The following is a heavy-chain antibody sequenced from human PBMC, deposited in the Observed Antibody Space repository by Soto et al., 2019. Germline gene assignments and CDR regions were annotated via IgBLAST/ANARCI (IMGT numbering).Heavy chain of an antibody. CDR1: GGSISSYY. Sequence: SETLSLTCTVSGGSISSYYWSWIRQPPGKGLEWIGYIYYSGSTNYNPSLKSRVTISVDTSKNQFSLKLSSVTAADTAVYYCARGGIAARPFDYWGQGTLVTVSS. CDR2: IYYSGST. CDR3: ARGGIAARPFDY. D-gene: IGHD6-6*01. J-gene: IGHJ4*02. V-gene: IGHV4-59*08.